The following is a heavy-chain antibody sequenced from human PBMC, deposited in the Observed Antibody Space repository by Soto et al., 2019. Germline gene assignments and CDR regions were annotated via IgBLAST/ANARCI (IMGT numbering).Heavy chain of an antibody. Sequence: QVQLVQSGAEVKKPGSSVKVSCKASGGTFSSYAINWVRQAPGQGLEWMGGIIRIFGTPDYAQRFQGRVTRPAHASPPTAYLPLPRPTSEDTSFFSTTILATTHYY. J-gene: IGHJ6*01. CDR3: TILATTHYY. V-gene: IGHV1-69*12. D-gene: IGHD1-26*01. CDR2: IIRIFGTP. CDR1: GGTFSSYA.